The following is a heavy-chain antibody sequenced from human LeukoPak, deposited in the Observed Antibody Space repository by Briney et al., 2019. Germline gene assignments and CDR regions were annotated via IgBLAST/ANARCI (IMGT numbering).Heavy chain of an antibody. J-gene: IGHJ4*02. V-gene: IGHV4-59*01. CDR1: GGSINSYY. CDR2: IYYSGCT. D-gene: IGHD5-12*01. Sequence: SETLSLTCGVSGGSINSYYWSWIRQPPGEGLEWIGYIYYSGCTNYNPSLMSRVTISVDTSKNQFSLRLRSVTAADTAVYYCASGYSGYDFVYWGQGTLVTVSS. CDR3: ASGYSGYDFVY.